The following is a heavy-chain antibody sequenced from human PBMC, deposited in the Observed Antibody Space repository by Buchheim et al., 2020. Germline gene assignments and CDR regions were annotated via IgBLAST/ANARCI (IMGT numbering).Heavy chain of an antibody. CDR1: GFTFSSYG. Sequence: QVQLVESGGGVVQPGRSLRLSCAASGFTFSSYGMHWVRQAPGKGLEWVAVIWYDGSNKYYADSVKGRFTISRDNSKNTLYLQMNRLRAEDTAVYYCARDCPGRGSGSYYRLEYYFDYWGQGTL. CDR2: IWYDGSNK. D-gene: IGHD3-10*01. CDR3: ARDCPGRGSGSYYRLEYYFDY. J-gene: IGHJ4*02. V-gene: IGHV3-33*01.